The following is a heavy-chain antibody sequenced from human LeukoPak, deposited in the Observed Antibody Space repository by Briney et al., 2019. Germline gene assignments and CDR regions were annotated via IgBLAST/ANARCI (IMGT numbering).Heavy chain of an antibody. CDR1: GFTFSSYE. V-gene: IGHV3-20*04. CDR2: INWNGGST. Sequence: QPGGSLRLSCAASGFTFSSYEMNWVRQAPGKGLEWVSGINWNGGSTGYADSVKGRFTISRDNAKNSLYLQMNSLRAEDTALYYCASLDTNWFDPWGQGTLVTVSS. CDR3: ASLDTNWFDP. J-gene: IGHJ5*02.